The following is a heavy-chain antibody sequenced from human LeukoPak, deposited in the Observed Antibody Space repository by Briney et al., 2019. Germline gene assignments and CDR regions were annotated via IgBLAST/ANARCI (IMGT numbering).Heavy chain of an antibody. Sequence: GGSLRLSCAASGFTFRSFGMHFVRQDPGKGLEWVAFIRFDGSNQYYTDSVKGRFTISRDNSNNTLFLQMNNLRGDDTAVYLCAKGYGESHFDSWGQGTLVTVSS. V-gene: IGHV3-30*02. CDR3: AKGYGESHFDS. CDR2: IRFDGSNQ. CDR1: GFTFRSFG. D-gene: IGHD5-18*01. J-gene: IGHJ4*02.